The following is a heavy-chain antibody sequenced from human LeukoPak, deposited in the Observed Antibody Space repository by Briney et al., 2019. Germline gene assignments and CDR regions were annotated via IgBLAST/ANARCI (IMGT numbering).Heavy chain of an antibody. CDR3: GKAGSRDWDYFEY. V-gene: IGHV3-23*01. Sequence: GGSLRLSCAASGFTFSIYAMNCRRQAPGKGLGWVSTISGDGGDTHYADSVRGRFTISRANSKNTLFMQMNSMRAEETAVYYWGKAGSRDWDYFEYWGQGTLVTASS. CDR1: GFTFSIYA. J-gene: IGHJ4*02. D-gene: IGHD6-19*01. CDR2: ISGDGGDT.